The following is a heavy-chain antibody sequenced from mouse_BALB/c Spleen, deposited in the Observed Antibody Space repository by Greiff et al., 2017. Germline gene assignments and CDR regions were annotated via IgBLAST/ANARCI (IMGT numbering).Heavy chain of an antibody. CDR2: ISSGSSTI. CDR3: ARGDYYGYAWFAY. CDR1: GFTFSSFG. J-gene: IGHJ3*01. Sequence: EVQGVESGGGLVQPGGSRKLSCAASGFTFSSFGMHWVRQAPEKGLEWVAYISSGSSTIYYADTVKGRFTISRDNPKNTLFLLMTSLRSEDTAMYYCARGDYYGYAWFAYWGQGTLVTVSA. D-gene: IGHD2-2*01. V-gene: IGHV5-17*02.